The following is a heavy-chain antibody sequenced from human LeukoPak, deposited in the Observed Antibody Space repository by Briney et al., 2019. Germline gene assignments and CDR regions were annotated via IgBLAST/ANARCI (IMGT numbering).Heavy chain of an antibody. CDR2: ISYDGSNK. D-gene: IGHD3-3*01. CDR3: ATLTSITIFGAENQFDY. V-gene: IGHV3-30*03. Sequence: GGSLRLSCAASGFTFSDYYMSWIRQAPGKGLEWVAVISYDGSNKYYADSVKGRFTISRDNSKNTLYLQMNSLRAEDTAVYYCATLTSITIFGAENQFDYWGQGTLVTVSS. J-gene: IGHJ4*02. CDR1: GFTFSDYY.